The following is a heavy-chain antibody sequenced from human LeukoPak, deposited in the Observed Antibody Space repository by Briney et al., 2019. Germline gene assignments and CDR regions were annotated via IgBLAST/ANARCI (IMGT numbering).Heavy chain of an antibody. CDR3: ARDLGYCTNGVCHTRFDY. V-gene: IGHV3-23*01. CDR2: ISNTGGST. CDR1: GYTFSGYG. D-gene: IGHD2-8*01. Sequence: PGGSLRLSCAASGYTFSGYGMSWVRQAPGKGLEWVSSISNTGGSTYYADSVKGRFTISRDNSKNTLYLQMNSLRAEDTAVYYCARDLGYCTNGVCHTRFDYWGQGTLVAVSS. J-gene: IGHJ4*02.